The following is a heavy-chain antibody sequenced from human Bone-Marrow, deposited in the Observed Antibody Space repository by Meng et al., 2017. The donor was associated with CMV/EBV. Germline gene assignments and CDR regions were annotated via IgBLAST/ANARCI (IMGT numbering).Heavy chain of an antibody. CDR1: GFTVSRYA. J-gene: IGHJ4*02. Sequence: SCAAAGFTVSRYAMSWVRQAPGKGLEWVSAISGSGGSTYYADSVKGRFTISRDNSKNTLYLQMNSLRAEDTAVYYCAKVNWGSPFDYWGQGTLVTVSS. D-gene: IGHD7-27*01. CDR3: AKVNWGSPFDY. CDR2: ISGSGGST. V-gene: IGHV3-23*01.